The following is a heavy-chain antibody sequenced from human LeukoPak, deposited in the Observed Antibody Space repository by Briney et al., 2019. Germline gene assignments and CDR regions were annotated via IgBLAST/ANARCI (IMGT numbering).Heavy chain of an antibody. J-gene: IGHJ3*02. CDR2: IYSGGST. CDR3: ARDPGGPHTVKWDAFDI. CDR1: GFTVSSNY. V-gene: IGHV3-53*01. D-gene: IGHD2-2*02. Sequence: GESLKISCAASGFTVSSNYMSWVRQAPGKGLEWVSVIYSGGSTYYADSVKGRFTISRDNSKNTLYLQMNSLRAEDTAVYYCARDPGGPHTVKWDAFDIWGQGAMVTVSS.